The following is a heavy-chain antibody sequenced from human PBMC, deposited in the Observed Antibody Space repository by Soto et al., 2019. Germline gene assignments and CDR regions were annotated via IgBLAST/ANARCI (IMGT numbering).Heavy chain of an antibody. V-gene: IGHV3-23*01. CDR3: AKDRGTSCRGWFDP. J-gene: IGHJ5*02. D-gene: IGHD2-2*01. CDR2: ISGSGGST. CDR1: GFTFSSYA. Sequence: EVQLLESGGGLVQPGGSLRLSCAASGFTFSSYAMSWVRQAPGKGLEWVLAISGSGGSTYYADSVKGRFTISRHNSNNTLYLQMNSRRAEDTAVYYCAKDRGTSCRGWFDPWGHGTLVAVSS.